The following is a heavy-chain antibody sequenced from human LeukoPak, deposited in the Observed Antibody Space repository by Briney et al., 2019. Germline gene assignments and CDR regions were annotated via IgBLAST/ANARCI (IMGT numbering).Heavy chain of an antibody. D-gene: IGHD4-17*01. CDR2: ISGSGGST. CDR3: AKDPHGDYVYYYYYMDV. J-gene: IGHJ6*03. V-gene: IGHV3-23*01. Sequence: PGGSLRLSCAASGFTFSSYAMSWVRQAPGKGLEWVSGISGSGGSTYYADSVKGRFTISRDNSKNTLYLQMNSLRAEDTAVYYCAKDPHGDYVYYYYYMDVWGKGTTVTVSS. CDR1: GFTFSSYA.